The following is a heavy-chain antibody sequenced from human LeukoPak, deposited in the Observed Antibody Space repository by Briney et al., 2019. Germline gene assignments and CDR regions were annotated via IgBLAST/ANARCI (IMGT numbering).Heavy chain of an antibody. Sequence: ASVKVSCKASGYTFTGYHIHWVRQAPGQGLEWMGWINPNSGDTEYAQKFQGRVTMTRDTSISTVYMELRRLTSDDTAAYYCARSRWFGDSGDAFEIWGQGTRVIVSS. V-gene: IGHV1-2*02. CDR2: INPNSGDT. CDR1: GYTFTGYH. CDR3: ARSRWFGDSGDAFEI. J-gene: IGHJ3*02. D-gene: IGHD3-10*01.